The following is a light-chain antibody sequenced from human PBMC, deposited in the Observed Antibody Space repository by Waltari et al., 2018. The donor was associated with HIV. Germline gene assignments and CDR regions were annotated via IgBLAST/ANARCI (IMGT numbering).Light chain of an antibody. Sequence: QSALTQPRSVSGSPGQSVTISCTGTSSDVGGYNYVSWYQHHPNKGPKVLIYDVNKRPSGVPDRFSGSKSGNAASLTISGLQAEDEADYYCCSYADTYFVLFGGRTKLTVL. V-gene: IGLV2-11*01. J-gene: IGLJ2*01. CDR3: CSYADTYFVL. CDR1: SSDVGGYNY. CDR2: DVN.